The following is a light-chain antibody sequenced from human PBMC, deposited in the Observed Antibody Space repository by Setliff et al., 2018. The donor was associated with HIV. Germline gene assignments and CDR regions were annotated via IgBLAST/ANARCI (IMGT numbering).Light chain of an antibody. J-gene: IGLJ1*01. V-gene: IGLV2-14*01. Sequence: QSALTQPHSVSGSPGQSVTISCNGTSSDVGGYNYFSWYQQHPGKAPKLMIYEVSGRPSGVSYRFSGSKSGTTASLTISGLQTEDEADYFCSSYTSSGTLFVFGTGTKVTVL. CDR1: SSDVGGYNY. CDR3: SSYTSSGTLFV. CDR2: EVS.